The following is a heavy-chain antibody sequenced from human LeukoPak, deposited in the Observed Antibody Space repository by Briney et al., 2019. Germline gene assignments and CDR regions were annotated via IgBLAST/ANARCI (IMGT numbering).Heavy chain of an antibody. CDR3: VRRKGSTTLANWFDP. CDR2: VYFRGNR. J-gene: IGHJ5*02. D-gene: IGHD2-2*01. V-gene: IGHV4-39*01. CDR1: GASIIRSNFY. Sequence: PSETLSLTCTVSGASIIRSNFYWGWIRQTPGKGLEWIGSVYFRGNRYQNPSLKSRVTISVDASKNQFSLNLSSVTAADTAIYYCVRRKGSTTLANWFDPWGPGTLVTVSS.